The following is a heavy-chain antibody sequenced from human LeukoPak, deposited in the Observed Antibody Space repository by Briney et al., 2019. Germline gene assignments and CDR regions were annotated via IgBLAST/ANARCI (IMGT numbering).Heavy chain of an antibody. CDR3: TRGPFLNGNAYNWFDP. D-gene: IGHD1-20*01. CDR2: VNCDNENT. Sequence: ASVKVSCKTSGYTFTSFDINWVRHTTGHGPEWMGWVNCDNENTRYARKFQGRVAITRDTSTRTVYLELNNLSSDDTAMYYCTRGPFLNGNAYNWFDPWGQGTLVTDSS. V-gene: IGHV1-8*03. CDR1: GYTFTSFD. J-gene: IGHJ5*02.